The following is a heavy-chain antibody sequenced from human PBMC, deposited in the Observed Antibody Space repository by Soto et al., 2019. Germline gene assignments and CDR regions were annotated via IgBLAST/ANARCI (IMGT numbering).Heavy chain of an antibody. CDR2: IDPSDSYT. D-gene: IGHD3-10*01. CDR1: GYSFTSYW. CDR3: ARGVLWFGELPPDYYYYYGMDV. J-gene: IGHJ6*02. Sequence: GESLKISCKGSGYSFTSYWISWVRQMPGKGLEWMGRIDPSDSYTNYSPSFQGHVTTSADKSISTAYLQWSSLKASDTAMYYCARGVLWFGELPPDYYYYYGMDVWGQGTTGTVSS. V-gene: IGHV5-10-1*01.